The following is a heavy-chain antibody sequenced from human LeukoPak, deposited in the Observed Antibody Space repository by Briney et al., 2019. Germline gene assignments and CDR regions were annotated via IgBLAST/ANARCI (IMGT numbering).Heavy chain of an antibody. Sequence: SETLSLTCAVYGGSFSGYYWSWIRQPPGKGLEWIGEINHSGSTNYNPSLKSRVTISVDTSKNQFSLKLSSVTAADTAVYYCARLPTPNYYYYYYMDVCGKGTTVTVSS. J-gene: IGHJ6*03. CDR1: GGSFSGYY. CDR2: INHSGST. V-gene: IGHV4-34*01. D-gene: IGHD4-11*01. CDR3: ARLPTPNYYYYYYMDV.